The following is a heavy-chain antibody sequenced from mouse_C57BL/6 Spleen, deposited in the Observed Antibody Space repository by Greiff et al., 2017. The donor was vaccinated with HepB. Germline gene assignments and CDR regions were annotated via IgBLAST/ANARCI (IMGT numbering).Heavy chain of an antibody. Sequence: EVQLQESGGGLVKPGGSLKLSCAASGFTFSDYGMHWVRQAPEKGLEWVAYISSGSSTIYYADTVKGRFTISRDTATNTLFLQMTSLRSEDTAMYYCARHSNYSAWFAYWGQGTLVTVSA. CDR2: ISSGSSTI. V-gene: IGHV5-17*01. CDR3: ARHSNYSAWFAY. J-gene: IGHJ3*01. D-gene: IGHD2-5*01. CDR1: GFTFSDYG.